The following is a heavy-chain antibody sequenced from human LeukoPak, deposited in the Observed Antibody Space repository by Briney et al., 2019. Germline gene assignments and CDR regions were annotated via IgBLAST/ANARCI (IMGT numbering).Heavy chain of an antibody. V-gene: IGHV3-53*05. Sequence: GGSLRLSCAASGFLVSSNYMTWVRQAPGKGLEWASIIYSGGSTDYADSVKGRFTISRDNSKNTLYLQMDSLRVEDTAVYYCARGGLGNYYGMDVWGQGTTVTVS. J-gene: IGHJ6*02. CDR1: GFLVSSNY. CDR2: IYSGGST. CDR3: ARGGLGNYYGMDV. D-gene: IGHD5-12*01.